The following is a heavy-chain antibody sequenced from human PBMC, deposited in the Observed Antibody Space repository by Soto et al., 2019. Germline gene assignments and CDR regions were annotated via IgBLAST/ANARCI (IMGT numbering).Heavy chain of an antibody. Sequence: QLQLQESGPGLVKPSETLSLTCTVSGGSISSSSYYWGWIRQPPGKGLEWIGSIYYSGSTYYNPSLKSRVTISVDTSKNQFSLKLSSVTAADTAVYYCARHLHYGDYNAFDIWGQGTMVTVSS. CDR1: GGSISSSSYY. J-gene: IGHJ3*02. CDR2: IYYSGST. D-gene: IGHD4-17*01. CDR3: ARHLHYGDYNAFDI. V-gene: IGHV4-39*01.